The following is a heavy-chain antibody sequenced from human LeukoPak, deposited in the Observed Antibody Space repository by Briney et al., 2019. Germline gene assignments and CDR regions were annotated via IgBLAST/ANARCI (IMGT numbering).Heavy chain of an antibody. D-gene: IGHD6-19*01. CDR1: GFTFSSYA. Sequence: PGRSLRLSCAASGFTFSSYAMSWVRQAPGEGLEWVSAISGSGGSTYYAESVKGRFTISRDNSKNTLYLQMDSLRAEDTAVYYCAKSRTGRQWLVRGELYFQHWGQGTLVTVSS. CDR2: ISGSGGST. CDR3: AKSRTGRQWLVRGELYFQH. V-gene: IGHV3-23*01. J-gene: IGHJ1*01.